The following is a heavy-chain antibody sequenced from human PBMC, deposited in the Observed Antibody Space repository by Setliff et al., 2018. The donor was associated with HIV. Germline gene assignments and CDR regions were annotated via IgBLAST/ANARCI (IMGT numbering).Heavy chain of an antibody. J-gene: IGHJ4*02. CDR1: GPTFSNSV. D-gene: IGHD2-8*01. CDR3: ASGSGYCRNGDCYIGVHKNPDKYFYDY. V-gene: IGHV1-69*05. Sequence: SVKVSCKASGPTFSNSVLTWVRQAPGQGLEWMGGSIPLFKTVNYAQKFQGRLTISTDELMTTAYMELSSLKSEDTAVYYCASGSGYCRNGDCYIGVHKNPDKYFYDYWGQGTLVTVSS. CDR2: SIPLFKTV.